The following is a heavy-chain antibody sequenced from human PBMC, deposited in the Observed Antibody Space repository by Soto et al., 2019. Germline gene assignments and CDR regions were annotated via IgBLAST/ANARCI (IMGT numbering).Heavy chain of an antibody. J-gene: IGHJ3*02. CDR2: ISGTGGIT. CDR3: AKDRTMARGVRAFDI. V-gene: IGHV3-23*01. Sequence: EVQLLQSGGGLVQPGGSLRLSCAASGFVFGNYPMAWVRQTPGKGLEWISTISGTGGITDYEDSVKGRFTVSIDYSKDTVHLQMNSLRAEDTAVYYCAKDRTMARGVRAFDIWGQGTMVNISS. D-gene: IGHD3-10*01. CDR1: GFVFGNYP.